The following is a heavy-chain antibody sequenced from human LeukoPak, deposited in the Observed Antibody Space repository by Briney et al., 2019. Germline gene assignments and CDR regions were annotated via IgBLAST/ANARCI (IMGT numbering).Heavy chain of an antibody. D-gene: IGHD5-24*01. Sequence: GGSLRLSCAASGFTFRSYGMHWVRQAPGKGLEWVAVISYDGSNKYYVDSVKGRFTISRDDSKNTLYLQMNSLGAEDTAVYYCAKDRGDGYSLTWGQGTLVTVSS. V-gene: IGHV3-30*18. CDR3: AKDRGDGYSLT. CDR1: GFTFRSYG. J-gene: IGHJ5*02. CDR2: ISYDGSNK.